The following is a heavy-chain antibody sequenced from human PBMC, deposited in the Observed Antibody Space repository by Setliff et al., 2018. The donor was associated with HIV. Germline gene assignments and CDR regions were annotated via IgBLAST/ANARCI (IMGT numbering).Heavy chain of an antibody. V-gene: IGHV1-2*02. CDR3: ARAPRGVGSSSHFDY. D-gene: IGHD2-2*01. J-gene: IGHJ4*02. CDR1: GYTFTGYY. CDR2: IIPNSGGT. Sequence: KVSCTASGYTFTGYYIHWVRQAPGQGLEWMGWIIPNSGGTNYAQKFQGRVTMTRDTSTSTAYMKLSGLTSDDTAVYYCARAPRGVGSSSHFDYWGRGTLVTVSS.